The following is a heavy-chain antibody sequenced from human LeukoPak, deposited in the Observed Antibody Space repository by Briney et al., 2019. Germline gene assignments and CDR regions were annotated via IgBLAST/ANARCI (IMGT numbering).Heavy chain of an antibody. D-gene: IGHD6-13*01. CDR3: AREEYSSDWYGHDS. Sequence: PSETLSLTCTVSGGSISSSSYYWGWIRQPPGKGLEWIGSIYYSGSTYYNPSLKSRVTISVDTSKNQFSLKLSSVTAADTAVYYCAREEYSSDWYGHDSWGQGTLVTVSS. J-gene: IGHJ4*02. CDR1: GGSISSSSYY. V-gene: IGHV4-39*07. CDR2: IYYSGST.